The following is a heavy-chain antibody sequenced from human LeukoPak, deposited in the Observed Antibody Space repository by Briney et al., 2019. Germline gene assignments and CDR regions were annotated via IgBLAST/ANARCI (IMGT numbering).Heavy chain of an antibody. CDR2: MSGSGRAT. CDR1: GFNFKSYA. J-gene: IGHJ4*02. D-gene: IGHD2-21*02. CDR3: AKAHDNCGGDCSPLDYNDY. Sequence: QSGGSLRLSCAASGFNFKSYAMTRVRQAPRKGLEWVSAMSGSGRATYYADSVKGRFTISRDNSKNTLYLQMNSLRGEDTAVYYCAKAHDNCGGDCSPLDYNDYWGQGTLVTVSS. V-gene: IGHV3-23*01.